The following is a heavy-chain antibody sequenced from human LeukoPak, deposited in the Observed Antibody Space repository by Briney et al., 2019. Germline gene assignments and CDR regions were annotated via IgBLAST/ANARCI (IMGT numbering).Heavy chain of an antibody. CDR1: GGSISSYY. J-gene: IGHJ5*02. CDR2: IYYSGST. D-gene: IGHD6-13*01. V-gene: IGHV4-59*01. CDR3: ARTIAAAGNIWFDP. Sequence: LETLSLTCTVSGGSISSYYWSWIRQPPGKGLEWIGYIYYSGSTNYNPSLKSRVTISVDTSKNQFSLKLSSVTAADTAVYYCARTIAAAGNIWFDPWGQGTLVTVSS.